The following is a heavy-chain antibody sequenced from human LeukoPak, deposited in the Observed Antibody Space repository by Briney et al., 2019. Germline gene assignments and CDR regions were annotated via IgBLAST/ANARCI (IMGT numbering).Heavy chain of an antibody. CDR3: ARAKYYDSSGYPAEGYLDY. D-gene: IGHD3-22*01. J-gene: IGHJ4*02. CDR2: IYYSGST. Sequence: PSQTLSLTCTVSGGSICSGGSYWRWIRQHPGKGLEWIGYIYYSGSTYYNPSLKSRVTISVDTSRNQFSLKLSSLTAADTAVYYCARAKYYDSSGYPAEGYLDYWGQGTLVTVSS. CDR1: GGSICSGGSY. V-gene: IGHV4-31*03.